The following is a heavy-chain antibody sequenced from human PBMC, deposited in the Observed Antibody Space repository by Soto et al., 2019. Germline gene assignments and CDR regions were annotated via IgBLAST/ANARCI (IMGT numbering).Heavy chain of an antibody. V-gene: IGHV4-30-2*01. Sequence: QLQLQESGSGLVKPSQTLSLTCAVSGGSINSGGYSWSWIRQPPGKGLEWIGYIYHSGSTFYNPPLKSRATISVDRSKHQFSLKLTSVTAADTAVYYCAIVAGPWGQGTLVTVSS. CDR3: AIVAGP. CDR2: IYHSGST. J-gene: IGHJ5*02. D-gene: IGHD3-10*01. CDR1: GGSINSGGYS.